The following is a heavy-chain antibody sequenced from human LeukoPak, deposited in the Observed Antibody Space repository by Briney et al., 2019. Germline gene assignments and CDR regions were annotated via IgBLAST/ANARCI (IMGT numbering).Heavy chain of an antibody. CDR3: ARDHPQSIAAAGYYYGMDV. Sequence: GGSLRLSCAASGFTFSSYSMNWVRQAPGKGLEWVSSISSSSSYIYYADSVKGRFTISRDNAKNSLYLQMNSLRAEDTAVYYCARDHPQSIAAAGYYYGMDVWGQGTTVTVSS. D-gene: IGHD6-13*01. CDR1: GFTFSSYS. J-gene: IGHJ6*02. V-gene: IGHV3-21*01. CDR2: ISSSSSYI.